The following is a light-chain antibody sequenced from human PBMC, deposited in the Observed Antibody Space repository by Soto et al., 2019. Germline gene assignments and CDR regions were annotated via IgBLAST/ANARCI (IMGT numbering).Light chain of an antibody. Sequence: DIVMTQTPLSLPVTPGEPASISCRSSQSLLDSHDGNTYLDWYLQRPGQSPQILIYTLSYRASGVPDRFSGSESGTDFTLKISRVEAEDVGVYYCQHYHWSLTWTFGPGTKVDIK. J-gene: IGKJ1*01. CDR3: QHYHWSLTWT. V-gene: IGKV2-40*01. CDR1: QSLLDSHDGNTY. CDR2: TLS.